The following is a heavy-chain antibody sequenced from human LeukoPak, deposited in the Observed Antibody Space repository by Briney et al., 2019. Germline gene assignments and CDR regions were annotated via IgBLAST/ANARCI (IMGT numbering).Heavy chain of an antibody. Sequence: SETLSLTCTVSGGSFSGYYWSWIRQPPGKGLEWIGEINHSGSTNYNPSLKSRVTISVDTSKNQFSLKLSSVTAADTAVYYCARVKRYCSGGSCYSGVFDYWGQGTLVTVSS. CDR2: INHSGST. D-gene: IGHD2-15*01. J-gene: IGHJ4*02. CDR3: ARVKRYCSGGSCYSGVFDY. V-gene: IGHV4-34*01. CDR1: GGSFSGYY.